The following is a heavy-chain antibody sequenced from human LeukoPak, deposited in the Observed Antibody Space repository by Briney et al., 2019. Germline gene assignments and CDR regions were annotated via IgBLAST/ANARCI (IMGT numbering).Heavy chain of an antibody. Sequence: SETLSLTCAVYGGSFSGYYWSWIRQPPGKGLEWIGEINHSGSTNYNPSLKSRVTISVDTSKNQFSLKLSSVTAADTAVYYCASRYSSGWWHYWGRGTLVTDSS. V-gene: IGHV4-34*01. CDR3: ASRYSSGWWHY. CDR1: GGSFSGYY. CDR2: INHSGST. J-gene: IGHJ4*02. D-gene: IGHD6-19*01.